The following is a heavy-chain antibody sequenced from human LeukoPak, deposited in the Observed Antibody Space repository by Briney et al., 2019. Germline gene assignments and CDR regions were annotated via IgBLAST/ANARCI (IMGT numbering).Heavy chain of an antibody. CDR1: GFTFSSYG. Sequence: GGSLRLSCAASGFTFSSYGMHWVRQAPGKGLEWVAFIRYDGSNKYYADSVKGRFTISRDNSKNTLSLQMNSLRAEDTAVYSCAKSEFPHGSGSYHPDYWGQGTLVTVSS. CDR3: AKSEFPHGSGSYHPDY. V-gene: IGHV3-30*02. CDR2: IRYDGSNK. D-gene: IGHD3-10*01. J-gene: IGHJ4*02.